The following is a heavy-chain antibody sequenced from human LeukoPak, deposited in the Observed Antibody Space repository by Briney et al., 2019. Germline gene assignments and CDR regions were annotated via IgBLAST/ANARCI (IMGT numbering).Heavy chain of an antibody. CDR3: ARDKTEQWLVLEAFDI. D-gene: IGHD6-19*01. CDR2: ISATSSYI. CDR1: GFTFSSYS. V-gene: IGHV3-21*01. Sequence: GGSLRLSCAASGFTFSSYSMNWVRQTLGKGLEWVSSISATSSYIYYADSARGRFTISRDNAKNSLYLQMNSLRAEDTAVYYCARDKTEQWLVLEAFDIWGQGTVVTVSS. J-gene: IGHJ3*02.